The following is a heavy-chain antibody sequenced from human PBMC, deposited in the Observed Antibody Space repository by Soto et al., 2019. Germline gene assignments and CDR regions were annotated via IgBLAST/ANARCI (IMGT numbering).Heavy chain of an antibody. CDR1: GFTFSSYA. Sequence: GGSLRLSCAASGFTFSSYAMSWVRQAPGKGLEWVAAISGIGGSRYYAGSVKGRCTISRDNPKNTLHLQKNSLIAADTAVYYCEKDQNGDYVYYYYGMDVWGQGTTVTVSS. J-gene: IGHJ6*02. V-gene: IGHV3-23*01. D-gene: IGHD4-17*01. CDR3: EKDQNGDYVYYYYGMDV. CDR2: ISGIGGSR.